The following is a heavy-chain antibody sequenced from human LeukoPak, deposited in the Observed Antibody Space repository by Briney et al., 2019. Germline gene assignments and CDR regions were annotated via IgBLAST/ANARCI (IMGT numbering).Heavy chain of an antibody. V-gene: IGHV4-61*02. CDR1: ARSISSGSSF. CDR2: INTSGST. CDR3: AKEGDTSRCDRGFYYVEF. J-gene: IGHJ4*02. D-gene: IGHD3-16*01. Sequence: SETLSLTCILSARSISSGSSFWTCIRQPAGKGLEWIGRINTSGSTNYNPSLKSRVTISVDTSKNQFSLKLSSVTAADTAVFYCAKEGDTSRCDRGFYYVEFWGQGTLVTVSS.